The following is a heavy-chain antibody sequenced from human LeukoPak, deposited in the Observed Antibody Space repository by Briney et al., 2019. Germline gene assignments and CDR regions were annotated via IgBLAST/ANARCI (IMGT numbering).Heavy chain of an antibody. V-gene: IGHV3-53*01. J-gene: IGHJ4*02. CDR3: ARAPNYGDYGGQ. Sequence: GGSLRLSCAASGFTVSNNYMSWVRQAPGKGLEWVSLIYGGGTTYYADSVKGRFTISSDSSKNTLYLQMNSLRAKDTAVYYCARAPNYGDYGGQWGRGTLVTVSS. CDR1: GFTVSNNY. CDR2: IYGGGTT. D-gene: IGHD4-17*01.